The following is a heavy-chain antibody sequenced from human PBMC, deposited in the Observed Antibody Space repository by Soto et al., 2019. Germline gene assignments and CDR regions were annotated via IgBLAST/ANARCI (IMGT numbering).Heavy chain of an antibody. J-gene: IGHJ4*02. CDR3: ARDPEEVIVAPKTFDY. CDR1: GFTFSSYS. Sequence: GGSLRLSCAASGFTFSSYSMNWVRQAPGKGLKWVSSISSSSYIYYADSVKGRFTISRDNAKNSLYLQMNSLRAEDTAVYYCARDPEEVIVAPKTFDYWGQGTLVTVSS. V-gene: IGHV3-21*01. D-gene: IGHD5-12*01. CDR2: ISSSSYI.